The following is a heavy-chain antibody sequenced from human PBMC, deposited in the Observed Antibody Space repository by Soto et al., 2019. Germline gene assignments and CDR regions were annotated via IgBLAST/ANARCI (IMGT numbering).Heavy chain of an antibody. Sequence: SETLSLTCAVYGGSFSGYYWSWIRQPPGKGLEWIGEINHSGSTNYNPSLKSRVTISVDTSKNQFSLKLSSVTAADTAVYYCAGNYGVKWDYWGQGTLVTAPQ. J-gene: IGHJ4*02. D-gene: IGHD4-4*01. CDR3: AGNYGVKWDY. CDR2: INHSGST. CDR1: GGSFSGYY. V-gene: IGHV4-34*01.